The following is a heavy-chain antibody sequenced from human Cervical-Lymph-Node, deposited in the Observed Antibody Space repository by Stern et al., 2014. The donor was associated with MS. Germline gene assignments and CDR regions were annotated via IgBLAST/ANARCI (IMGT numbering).Heavy chain of an antibody. J-gene: IGHJ4*02. Sequence: EVQLVESGGTLVQPGGSLRLSCAASGFTFSSYAMSWVRQAPGKGLEWVAVSRCSDGTKFYADSVKGRFTISRDNSKNTLFLQMNSLRAEDTAVYYCAKVYGSGPFDYWGQGTLVTVSS. D-gene: IGHD6-19*01. CDR3: AKVYGSGPFDY. V-gene: IGHV3-23*04. CDR2: SRCSDGTK. CDR1: GFTFSSYA.